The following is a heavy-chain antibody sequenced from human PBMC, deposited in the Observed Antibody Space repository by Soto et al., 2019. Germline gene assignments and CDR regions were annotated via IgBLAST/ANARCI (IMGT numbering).Heavy chain of an antibody. J-gene: IGHJ4*02. CDR2: IYWNDDK. V-gene: IGHV2-5*01. CDR3: ARTIFGVVIIPADFDY. CDR1: GFSLSTSGVG. Sequence: QITLKESGPTLVKPTQTLTLTCTFSGFSLSTSGVGVGWIRQPPGKALEWLALIYWNDDKRYSPSLKSRLTITKDTSKIRVVLKMTNMDAVDTATYYCARTIFGVVIIPADFDYWGQGTLVTVAS. D-gene: IGHD3-3*01.